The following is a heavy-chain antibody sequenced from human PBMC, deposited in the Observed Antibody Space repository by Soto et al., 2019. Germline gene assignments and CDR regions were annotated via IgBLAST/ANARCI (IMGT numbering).Heavy chain of an antibody. Sequence: TGGSLRLSCAASGFTFSNAWMSWVRQAPGKGLEWVGRIKSKTDGGTTDYAAPVKGRFTISRDDSKNTLYLQMNSLKTEDTAVYYCTTEVGYSGYVRNDYWGQGTLVTVSS. V-gene: IGHV3-15*01. CDR1: GFTFSNAW. D-gene: IGHD5-12*01. CDR2: IKSKTDGGTT. CDR3: TTEVGYSGYVRNDY. J-gene: IGHJ4*02.